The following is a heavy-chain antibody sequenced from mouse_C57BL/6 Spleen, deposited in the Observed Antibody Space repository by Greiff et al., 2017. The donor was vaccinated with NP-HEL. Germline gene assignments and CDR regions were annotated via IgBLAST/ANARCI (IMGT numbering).Heavy chain of an antibody. D-gene: IGHD1-1*01. J-gene: IGHJ2*01. CDR2: IDPSDSYT. CDR1: GYTFTSYW. Sequence: QVQLKQPGAELVMPGASVKLSCKASGYTFTSYWMHWVKQRPGQGLEWIGEIDPSDSYTNYNQKFKGKSTLTVDKSSSTAYMQLSSLTSEDSAVYYCARSIAPVITTDKEAFDYWGQGTTLTVSS. CDR3: ARSIAPVITTDKEAFDY. V-gene: IGHV1-69*01.